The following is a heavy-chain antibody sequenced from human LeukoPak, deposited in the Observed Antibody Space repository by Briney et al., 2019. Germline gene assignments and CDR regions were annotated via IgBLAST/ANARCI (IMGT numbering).Heavy chain of an antibody. CDR3: ARDRGYGVDTFDY. CDR2: IGPPNGDT. J-gene: IGHJ4*02. V-gene: IGHV1-18*04. Sequence: ASVKVSCKSSGYSFTTYGVSWVRQAPGQGLEWMGWIGPPNGDTNYAQRFEGRVTMTTDTSTSTVYMEVTSLTSDDTAVYYCARDRGYGVDTFDYWGQGTLVIVSS. D-gene: IGHD5/OR15-5a*01. CDR1: GYSFTTYG.